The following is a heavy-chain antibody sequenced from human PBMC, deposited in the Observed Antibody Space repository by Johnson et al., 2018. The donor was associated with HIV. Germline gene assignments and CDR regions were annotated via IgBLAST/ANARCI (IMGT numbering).Heavy chain of an antibody. V-gene: IGHV3-7*05. CDR2: IKQDGSEK. CDR3: ARDCTHGTRVDAFDI. CDR1: GFTFSSYW. Sequence: VQLVESGGGLVQPGGSLRLSCAASGFTFSSYWMSWVRQAPGKGLEWVANIKQDGSEKYYVDSVKGRFTISRDNAKNSLYLQMNSLRAEDTAVYYCARDCTHGTRVDAFDIWGQGTMVTVSS. J-gene: IGHJ3*02. D-gene: IGHD1-7*01.